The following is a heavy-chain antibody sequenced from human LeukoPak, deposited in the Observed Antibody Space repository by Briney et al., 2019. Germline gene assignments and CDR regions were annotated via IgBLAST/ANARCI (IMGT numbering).Heavy chain of an antibody. V-gene: IGHV4-4*07. CDR3: ASGPGVDFGLDF. D-gene: IGHD3-10*01. Sequence: PPETLSLTCTVADASLSGFFWNWLRPSAERGREWIGRIYTSGSTEYNPCLETRVTIPVDTSKNRVSLRLTSMTAADTAVYYCASGPGVDFGLDFWGQGILVTVSS. CDR1: DASLSGFF. CDR2: IYTSGST. J-gene: IGHJ4*02.